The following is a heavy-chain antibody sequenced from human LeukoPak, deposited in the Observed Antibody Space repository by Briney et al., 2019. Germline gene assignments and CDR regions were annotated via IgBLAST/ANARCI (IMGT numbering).Heavy chain of an antibody. J-gene: IGHJ4*02. V-gene: IGHV4-39*01. CDR3: ARQLNYDSSGYPLDY. CDR2: IYYSGST. Sequence: SETLSLTCTVSGGSISSSSYYWGWIRQPPGKGLEWIGSIYYSGSTYYNPSLKSRVTISVDTSKNQFSLKLSSVTAAETAVYYCARQLNYDSSGYPLDYWGQGTLVTVSS. D-gene: IGHD3-22*01. CDR1: GGSISSSSYY.